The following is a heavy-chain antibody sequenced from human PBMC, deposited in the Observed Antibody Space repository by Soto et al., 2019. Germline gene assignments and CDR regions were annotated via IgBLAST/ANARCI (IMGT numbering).Heavy chain of an antibody. CDR3: AKEGPRGYGSSCPGF. D-gene: IGHD6-13*01. CDR1: GFTFSSYA. Sequence: GGSLRLSCAASGFTFSSYAMHWVRQAPGKGLEWVALISYDGSDKYYAYSVRGRFTISRDNSENTLYLQMNSLRLEDTGVYYCAKEGPRGYGSSCPGFWGQGTMVTVSS. V-gene: IGHV3-30-3*01. J-gene: IGHJ3*01. CDR2: ISYDGSDK.